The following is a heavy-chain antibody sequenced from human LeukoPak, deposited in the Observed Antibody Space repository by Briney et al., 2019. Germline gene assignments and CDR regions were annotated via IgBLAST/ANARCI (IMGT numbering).Heavy chain of an antibody. CDR1: GFTFSTYS. J-gene: IGHJ4*02. Sequence: GGSLRLSCAASGFTFSTYSMHWVRQAPGEGLEWVASITGSTRTTYYADSVKGRFTISRDNSKNTLYLQMNSLRAEDTAVYYCAKDQLNRFCSGGSCSITHDSWGQGTLVTVAS. V-gene: IGHV3-23*01. CDR3: AKDQLNRFCSGGSCSITHDS. D-gene: IGHD2-15*01. CDR2: ITGSTRTT.